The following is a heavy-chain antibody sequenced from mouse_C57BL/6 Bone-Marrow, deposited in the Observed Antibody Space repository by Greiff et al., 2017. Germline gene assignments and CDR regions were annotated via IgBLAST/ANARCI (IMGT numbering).Heavy chain of an antibody. CDR1: GFSFNTYA. V-gene: IGHV10-1*01. D-gene: IGHD2-10*01. CDR2: IRSKSNNYTT. CDR3: VRHGPCYDYGAMYY. J-gene: IGHJ4*01. Sequence: EVKLVESGGGLVQPKGSLKLSCAASGFSFNTYAMNWVRQAPGKGLEWVARIRSKSNNYTTYYADSVKDRFTISRDDSESMLYLQMNNLKTEDTAMYYCVRHGPCYDYGAMYYWGQGTSVTVSS.